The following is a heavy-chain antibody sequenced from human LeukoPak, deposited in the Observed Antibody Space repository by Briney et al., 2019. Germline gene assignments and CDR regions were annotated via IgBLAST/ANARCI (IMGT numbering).Heavy chain of an antibody. CDR1: GGSFSGYY. J-gene: IGHJ5*02. D-gene: IGHD2-2*01. CDR3: ARGAVPAPRRHRARGWFHP. V-gene: IGHV4-34*01. CDR2: INRSGST. Sequence: SETLSLTCAVYGGSFSGYYWSWIRQSPGKGLEWIGEINRSGSTNYNPSLKSRVTISVGTSKEQFSLKLRSVTSADPAVYYCARGAVPAPRRHRARGWFHPWGQGTLVTVSS.